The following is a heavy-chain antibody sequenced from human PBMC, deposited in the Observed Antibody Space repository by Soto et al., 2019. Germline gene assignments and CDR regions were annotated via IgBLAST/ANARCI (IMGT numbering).Heavy chain of an antibody. CDR2: ISSSSSYI. CDR1: GFTFSSYS. Sequence: GGSLRLSCAASGFTFSSYSMNWVRQAPGKGLEWVSSISSSSSYIYYADSVKGRFTISRDNAKNSLYLQMNSLRAEDTAVYYCARDGLVVVAATPAEYFQHWGQGTLVTVSS. D-gene: IGHD2-15*01. CDR3: ARDGLVVVAATPAEYFQH. V-gene: IGHV3-21*01. J-gene: IGHJ1*01.